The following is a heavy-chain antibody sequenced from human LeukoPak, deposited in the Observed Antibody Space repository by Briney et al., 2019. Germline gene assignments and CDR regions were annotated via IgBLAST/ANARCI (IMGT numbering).Heavy chain of an antibody. D-gene: IGHD6-19*01. CDR3: ARDRAGEGFDX. CDR1: GGSISSGGYY. V-gene: IGHV4-31*03. J-gene: IGHJ5*02. Sequence: SETLSLTCTVSGGSISSGGYYWSWIRQHPGKGLEWIGYIYYSGSTYYNPSLKSRVTISVDTSKNQFSLKLSSVTAADTAVYYCARDRAGEGFDXWXQGTLVTVSS. CDR2: IYYSGST.